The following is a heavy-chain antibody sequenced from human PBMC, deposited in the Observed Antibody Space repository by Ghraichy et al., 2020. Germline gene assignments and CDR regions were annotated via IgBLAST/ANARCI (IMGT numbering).Heavy chain of an antibody. J-gene: IGHJ4*02. CDR2: VKPISTNS. D-gene: IGHD1-14*01. Sequence: ASVKVSCKASGYTFTNYDISWVRQASGQGPEWMGWVKPISTNSGYAQNFEGRVSLTSDTSTSTAYMELHGLRSDATAIYYCARALRNHLLSDYWGQGTLVTVTS. CDR3: ARALRNHLLSDY. V-gene: IGHV1-8*02. CDR1: GYTFTNYD.